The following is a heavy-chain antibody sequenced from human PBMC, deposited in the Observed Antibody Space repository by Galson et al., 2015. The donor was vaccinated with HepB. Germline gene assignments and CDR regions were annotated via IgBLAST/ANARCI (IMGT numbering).Heavy chain of an antibody. CDR1: GASLSNSY. V-gene: IGHV4-59*13. CDR3: ASLYGRVTFAP. Sequence: SETLSLTCTVSGASLSNSYWTWLRQPPGEGLVWIGSIYYTGSTNYNPSIKSPVTISVDSSKNHFSLKLNSVTAADTAVYYCASLYGRVTFAPWGQGALVTVSS. J-gene: IGHJ5*02. D-gene: IGHD1-1*01. CDR2: IYYTGST.